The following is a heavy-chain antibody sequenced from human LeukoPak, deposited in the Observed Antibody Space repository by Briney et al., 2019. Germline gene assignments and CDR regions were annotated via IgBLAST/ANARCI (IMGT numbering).Heavy chain of an antibody. CDR3: ARDSSSSDMDV. J-gene: IGHJ6*03. CDR1: GFIFSTYS. D-gene: IGHD6-6*01. CDR2: ISWNGRNT. Sequence: GGSLRLSCAAPGFIFSTYSMNWVRQAPGKGLEWVSGISWNGRNTAYAESLKGRFTISRDNAKNSLYLQMNSLRAEDTAVYYCARDSSSSDMDVWGKGTTVTVSS. V-gene: IGHV3-20*04.